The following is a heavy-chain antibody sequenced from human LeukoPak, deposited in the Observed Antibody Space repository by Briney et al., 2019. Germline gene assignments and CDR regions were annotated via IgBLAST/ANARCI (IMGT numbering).Heavy chain of an antibody. V-gene: IGHV3-23*01. Sequence: GGSLRLSCAASGFTFSNYAMTWVRQAPGKGLEWVSQISGSGGSTYYADSVRGRFTITRDNSKNTLYHQMSSLRAEDTAVYYCARGQYGSGTLGHWGQGTLVTVSS. CDR3: ARGQYGSGTLGH. D-gene: IGHD3-10*01. J-gene: IGHJ4*02. CDR1: GFTFSNYA. CDR2: ISGSGGST.